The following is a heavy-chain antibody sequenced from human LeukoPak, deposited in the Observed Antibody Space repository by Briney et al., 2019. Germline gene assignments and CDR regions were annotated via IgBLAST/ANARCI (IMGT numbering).Heavy chain of an antibody. CDR2: INTDGSST. CDR1: GFTFSSYW. D-gene: IGHD6-6*01. J-gene: IGHJ4*02. CDR3: ARSGGSSSLGY. Sequence: GGSLRVSCAASGFTFSSYWMHWVRQAPGKGLVWVSHINTDGSSTTYADSVEGRLTISRDNAKNTLYLQMNSLRAEDTAVYYCARSGGSSSLGYWGQGTLVTVSS. V-gene: IGHV3-74*01.